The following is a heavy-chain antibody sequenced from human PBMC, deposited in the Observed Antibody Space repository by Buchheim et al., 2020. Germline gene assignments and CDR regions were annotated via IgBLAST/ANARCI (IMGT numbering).Heavy chain of an antibody. CDR1: GFTFSSYA. J-gene: IGHJ3*02. CDR3: AKDSGEPPFTISGGDAFDI. V-gene: IGHV3-23*01. CDR2: ISGSGGST. D-gene: IGHD3-3*01. Sequence: EVQLLESGGGLVQPGGSLRLSCAASGFTFSSYAMSWVRQAPGKGLEWVSAISGSGGSTYYADSVKGRFTISRDNSKNTLYLQMNSLRAEDTAVYYCAKDSGEPPFTISGGDAFDIWGQGT.